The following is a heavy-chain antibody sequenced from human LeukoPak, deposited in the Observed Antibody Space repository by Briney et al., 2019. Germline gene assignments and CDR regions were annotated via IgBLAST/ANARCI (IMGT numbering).Heavy chain of an antibody. V-gene: IGHV3-7*01. J-gene: IGHJ3*02. Sequence: GGSLRLSCAASGFTFSSYWMSWVRQAPGKGLEWVANIKQDGSEKYYVDSVKGRFTISRDNAKNSLYLQINSLRAEDTAVYYCARGLKILWFGESALDAFDIWGQGTMVTVSS. D-gene: IGHD3-10*01. CDR3: ARGLKILWFGESALDAFDI. CDR1: GFTFSSYW. CDR2: IKQDGSEK.